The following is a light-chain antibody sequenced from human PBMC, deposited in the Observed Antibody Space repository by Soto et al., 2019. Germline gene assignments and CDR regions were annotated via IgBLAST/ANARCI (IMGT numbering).Light chain of an antibody. J-gene: IGLJ1*01. Sequence: QSVLTQPPSVSGAPGQRVTISCTGSSSNIGAGYDVHWYQQLPGTAPKLLIYGNSNRPSGVPDRFSGSKSGTSASLAITGRQAEDEADYYCQSYDRSLSGFYVFGTGTKLTVL. CDR3: QSYDRSLSGFYV. CDR2: GNS. V-gene: IGLV1-40*01. CDR1: SSNIGAGYD.